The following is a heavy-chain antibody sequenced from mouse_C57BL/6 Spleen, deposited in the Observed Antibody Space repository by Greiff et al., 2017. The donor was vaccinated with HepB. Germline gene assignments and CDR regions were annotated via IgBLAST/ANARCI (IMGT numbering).Heavy chain of an antibody. V-gene: IGHV1-76*01. Sequence: VKLVESGAELVRPGASVKLSCKASGYTFTDYYINWVKQRPGQGLEWIARIYPGSGNTYYNEKFKGKATLTAEKSSSTAYMQLSSLTSEDSAVYFCARLYGSSFMDYWGQGTSVTVSS. CDR1: GYTFTDYY. CDR3: ARLYGSSFMDY. CDR2: IYPGSGNT. J-gene: IGHJ4*01. D-gene: IGHD1-1*01.